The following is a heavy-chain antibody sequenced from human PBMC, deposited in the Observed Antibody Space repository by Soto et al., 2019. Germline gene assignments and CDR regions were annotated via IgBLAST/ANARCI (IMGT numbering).Heavy chain of an antibody. CDR3: ARRKDYYGSGSYYNGIDY. CDR2: IYYSGST. CDR1: GCSISSSSYY. Sequence: PSETPSLTFTVSGCSISSSSYYWGWIRQPPGKGLEWIGSIYYSGSTYYNPSLKSRVTISVDTSKNQFSLKLSSVTAADTAVYYCARRKDYYGSGSYYNGIDYWGQGTLVTVSS. D-gene: IGHD3-10*01. V-gene: IGHV4-39*01. J-gene: IGHJ4*02.